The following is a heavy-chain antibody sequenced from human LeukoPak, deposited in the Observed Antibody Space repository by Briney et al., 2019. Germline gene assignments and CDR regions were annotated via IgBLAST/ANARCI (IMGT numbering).Heavy chain of an antibody. CDR1: GGSISSDSYY. V-gene: IGHV4-39*01. Sequence: KPSETLSLTCTVSGGSISSDSYYWGWIRQPPGKGLQWIGCIYYSGSTYYKPSLKSQVTISVDTSKNQFSLKLTSVTAADTAVYYCGRRSRSTWNYRRGDYWGQGTLVTVSS. J-gene: IGHJ4*02. CDR3: GRRSRSTWNYRRGDY. CDR2: IYYSGST. D-gene: IGHD1-7*01.